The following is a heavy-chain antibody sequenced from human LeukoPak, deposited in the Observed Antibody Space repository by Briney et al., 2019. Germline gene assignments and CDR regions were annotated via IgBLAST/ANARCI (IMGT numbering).Heavy chain of an antibody. J-gene: IGHJ4*02. CDR1: GFTFSNYA. CDR3: AKDSSMVRGEFDY. D-gene: IGHD3-10*01. Sequence: GGSLRLSCAASGFTFSNYAMSWVRQAPGKGLEWVSSISGSGDSTYYADSVKGRFTISRDNSKNTLYLQMNSLRAEDTAVYYCAKDSSMVRGEFDYWGQGTLVTVSS. V-gene: IGHV3-23*01. CDR2: ISGSGDST.